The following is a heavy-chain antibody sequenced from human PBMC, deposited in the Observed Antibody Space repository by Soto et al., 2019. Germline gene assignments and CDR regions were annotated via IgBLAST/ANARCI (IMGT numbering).Heavy chain of an antibody. CDR2: ISGSGSTI. CDR3: ARDSRNSYGLDV. CDR1: GFTFSSFE. Sequence: SLRLSCAASGFTFSSFEMNWVRQAPGKGLEWVSYISGSGSTIYYADSVKGRFTTSRDNAKNSLYLQMNTLSAEDTALCYCARDSRNSYGLDVWGQGTTVTVSS. J-gene: IGHJ6*02. V-gene: IGHV3-48*03.